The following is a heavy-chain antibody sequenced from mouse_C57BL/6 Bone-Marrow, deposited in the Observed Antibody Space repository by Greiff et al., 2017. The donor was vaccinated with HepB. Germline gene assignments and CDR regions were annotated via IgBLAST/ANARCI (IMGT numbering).Heavy chain of an antibody. CDR2: IDPSDSYT. D-gene: IGHD2-5*01. V-gene: IGHV1-50*01. CDR1: GYTFTSYW. CDR3: ASEGDSNSLFDY. J-gene: IGHJ2*01. Sequence: QVQLQQSGAELVKPGASVKLSCKASGYTFTSYWMQWVKQRPGQGLEWIGEIDPSDSYTNYNQKFKGKATLTVDTSSSTAYMQLSSLTSEDSAVYYCASEGDSNSLFDYWGQGTTLTVSS.